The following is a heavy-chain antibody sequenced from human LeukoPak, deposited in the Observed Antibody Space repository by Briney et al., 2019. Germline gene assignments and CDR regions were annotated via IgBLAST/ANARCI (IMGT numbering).Heavy chain of an antibody. CDR1: GFTFSSYA. CDR3: ASSIAAAPYYFDY. CDR2: ISGSGGST. D-gene: IGHD6-13*01. J-gene: IGHJ4*02. Sequence: GGSLRLSCAAFGFTFSSYAMSWVRQAPGKGLEWVSAISGSGGSTYYADSVKGRFTISRDNSKNTLYLQMNSLRDEDTAVYYCASSIAAAPYYFDYWGQGTLVTVSS. V-gene: IGHV3-23*01.